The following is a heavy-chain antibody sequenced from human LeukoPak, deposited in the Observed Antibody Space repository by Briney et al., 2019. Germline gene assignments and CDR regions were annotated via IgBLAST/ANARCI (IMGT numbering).Heavy chain of an antibody. Sequence: PGGSLRLSCAASGFTFDDYGMSWVRQAPGKGLEWVSGINWNGGSTGYADSVKGRFTISGDNAKNSLYLQMNSLRAEDTALYYCARDGDLKFLEWLENWFDPWGQGTLVTVSS. CDR3: ARDGDLKFLEWLENWFDP. V-gene: IGHV3-20*04. J-gene: IGHJ5*02. CDR1: GFTFDDYG. CDR2: INWNGGST. D-gene: IGHD3-3*01.